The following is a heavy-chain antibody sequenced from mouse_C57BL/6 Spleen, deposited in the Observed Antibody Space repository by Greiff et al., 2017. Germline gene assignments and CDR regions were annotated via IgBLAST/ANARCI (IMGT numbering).Heavy chain of an antibody. Sequence: QVHVKQSGAELARPGASVKLSCKASGYTFTSYGISWVKQRTGQGLEWIGEIYPRSGNTYYNEKFKGKATLTADKSSSTAYMELRSLTSEDSAVYFCARDEETGFAYWGQGTLVTVSA. CDR2: IYPRSGNT. J-gene: IGHJ3*01. CDR1: GYTFTSYG. CDR3: ARDEETGFAY. V-gene: IGHV1-81*01. D-gene: IGHD4-1*01.